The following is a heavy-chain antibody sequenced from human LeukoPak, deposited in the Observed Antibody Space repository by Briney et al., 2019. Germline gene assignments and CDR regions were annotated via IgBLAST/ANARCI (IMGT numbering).Heavy chain of an antibody. J-gene: IGHJ4*02. CDR2: IYYSWCP. V-gene: IGHV4-59*01. CDR3: ARAYYDYVWGSYRYIGYFDY. Sequence: PSETLPLTCTVTGGSHSMYYWSWLREPPGKGVEWIGHIYYSWCPNYHLSLKSRVTISVDTSTTQFSLKLSSVAAADTAVYYCARAYYDYVWGSYRYIGYFDYWGQGTLVTVSS. CDR1: GGSHSMYY. D-gene: IGHD3-16*02.